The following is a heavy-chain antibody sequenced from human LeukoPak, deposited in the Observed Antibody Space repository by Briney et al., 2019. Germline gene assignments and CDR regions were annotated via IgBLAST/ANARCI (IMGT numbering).Heavy chain of an antibody. CDR1: GDPISSGDYS. V-gene: IGHV4-30-2*01. CDR3: ARELWFVNAPGSWLDP. J-gene: IGHJ5*02. D-gene: IGHD3-10*01. CDR2: ILHSGSS. Sequence: SQTLSLTCTVSGDPISSGDYSWSWIRQPSGKGPEWIGYILHSGSSYYNPSLRSRVTISVDRSRNQFSLRLTSVTAADTAVYYCARELWFVNAPGSWLDPWGQGTLVTVSS.